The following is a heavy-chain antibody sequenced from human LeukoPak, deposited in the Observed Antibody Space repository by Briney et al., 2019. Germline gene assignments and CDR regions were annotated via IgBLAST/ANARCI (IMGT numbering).Heavy chain of an antibody. CDR3: AKDIGRVDTASTYMDV. V-gene: IGHV3-9*01. Sequence: PGGSLRLSCAASGFTFDDYAMHWVRQAPGKGVEWVSGISWNSFTIGYADSVKGRFTVSRDNAKNSLYLQMNSLRVEDTALYYCAKDIGRVDTASTYMDVWGKGTTVTISS. D-gene: IGHD5-18*01. CDR1: GFTFDDYA. CDR2: ISWNSFTI. J-gene: IGHJ6*03.